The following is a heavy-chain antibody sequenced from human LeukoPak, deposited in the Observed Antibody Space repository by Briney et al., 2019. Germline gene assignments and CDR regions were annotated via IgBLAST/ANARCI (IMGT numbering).Heavy chain of an antibody. J-gene: IGHJ4*02. CDR3: AREGYYYDSSGYYYSDY. V-gene: IGHV4-4*07. CDR2: IYTSGST. D-gene: IGHD3-22*01. CDR1: GGSFSGYY. Sequence: PSETLSLTCAVYGGSFSGYYWSWIRQPAGKGLEWIGHIYTSGSTNYNPSLKSRVTMSVDTSKNQFSLKLSSVTAADTAVYYCAREGYYYDSSGYYYSDYWGQGTLVTVSS.